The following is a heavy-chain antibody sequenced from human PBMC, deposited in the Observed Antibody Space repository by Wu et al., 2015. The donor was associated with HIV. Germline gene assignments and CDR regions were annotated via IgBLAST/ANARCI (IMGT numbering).Heavy chain of an antibody. CDR2: INPNSGGT. D-gene: IGHD5-24*01. J-gene: IGHJ6*03. Sequence: QVQLVQSGAEVKKPGASVKVSCKTSGYTFTGYYMHWVRQAPGQGLEWMGWINPNSGGTNYAQKFQGRVTMTRDTSISTAYMELSRLRSDDTAVYYCARDRWLQPYYYYMDVWARDHGHRLL. CDR3: ARDRWLQPYYYYMDV. CDR1: GYTFTGYY. V-gene: IGHV1-2*02.